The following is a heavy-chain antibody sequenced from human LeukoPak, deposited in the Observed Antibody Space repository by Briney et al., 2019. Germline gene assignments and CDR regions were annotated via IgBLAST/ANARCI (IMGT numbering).Heavy chain of an antibody. CDR2: IYYTGST. J-gene: IGHJ6*02. CDR3: ARVGGLYYYYAMDV. V-gene: IGHV4-59*01. CDR1: GGSISSYY. D-gene: IGHD1-26*01. Sequence: PSETLSLTCTVSGGSISSYYWSWIRQPPGKGLEWIGYIYYTGSTNYNPSLKSRVTISVDTSKNQFSLKLSSVTAADTAVYYCARVGGLYYYYAMDVWGQGTTVTVSS.